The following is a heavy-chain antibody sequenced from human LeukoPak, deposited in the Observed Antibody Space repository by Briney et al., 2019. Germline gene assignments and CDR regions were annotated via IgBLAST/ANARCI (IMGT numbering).Heavy chain of an antibody. CDR3: AKDQTRYPGNYFEY. V-gene: IGHV3-23*01. CDR2: ISGSGGST. CDR1: GFTFSSYA. J-gene: IGHJ4*02. D-gene: IGHD3-10*01. Sequence: GGSLRISCAASGFTFSSYATNWVRQAPGEGLEWVSTISGSGGSTYHADSVKGRFTISRDNSKNTLYLQMNSLRAEDTAVYYCAKDQTRYPGNYFEYWGQGTLVTVSS.